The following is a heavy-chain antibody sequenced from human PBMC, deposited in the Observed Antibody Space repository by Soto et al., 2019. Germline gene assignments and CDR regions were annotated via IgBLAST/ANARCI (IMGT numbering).Heavy chain of an antibody. D-gene: IGHD3-22*01. CDR2: ISGYNGKT. CDR3: ARVWLNRYYFDY. J-gene: IGHJ4*02. CDR1: GYTFTKYG. Sequence: ASVKVSFKASGYTFTKYGISWVRQAPGQGLEWMGWISGYNGKTNYAQKFQGRVTMTTDTSTSTAYMELRSLRSDDTAMYYCARVWLNRYYFDYWGQGTLVTVSS. V-gene: IGHV1-18*01.